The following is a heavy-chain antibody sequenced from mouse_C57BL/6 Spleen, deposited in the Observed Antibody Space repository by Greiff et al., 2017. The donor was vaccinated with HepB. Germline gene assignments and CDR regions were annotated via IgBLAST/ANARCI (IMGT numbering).Heavy chain of an antibody. CDR3: AREGERGRYFDV. Sequence: QVQLKQSGAELARPGASVKMSCKASGYTFTSYTMHWVKQRPGQGLEWIGYINPSSGYTKYNQKFKDKATLTADKSSSTAYMQLSSLTSEDSAVYYCAREGERGRYFDVWGTGTTVTVSS. J-gene: IGHJ1*03. CDR2: INPSSGYT. V-gene: IGHV1-4*01. CDR1: GYTFTSYT. D-gene: IGHD4-1*01.